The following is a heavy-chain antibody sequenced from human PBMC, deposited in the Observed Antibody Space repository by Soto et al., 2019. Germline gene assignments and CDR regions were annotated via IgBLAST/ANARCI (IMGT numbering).Heavy chain of an antibody. CDR3: ARGPSGHKVDP. J-gene: IGHJ5*02. CDR1: VGSVSNGFYS. Sequence: PSEPLSLTCTVSVGSVSNGFYSWSWIRQSPGRGLDWIGHIYTSVNTYSNPSPQSRVTISIDTSKIQFSLKLSSVIAADTPVYYSARGPSGHKVDPWGQGTLVTFS. V-gene: IGHV4-30-4*01. D-gene: IGHD1-26*01. CDR2: IYTSVNT.